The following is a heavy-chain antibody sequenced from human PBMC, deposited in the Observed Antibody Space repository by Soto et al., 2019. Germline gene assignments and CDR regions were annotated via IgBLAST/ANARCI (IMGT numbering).Heavy chain of an antibody. CDR2: INTGNGNT. J-gene: IGHJ6*02. D-gene: IGHD3-16*01. Sequence: ASVKVSCKASGYTFTNYAMHWMRQAPGQRLEWMGWINTGNGNTKYSQKFQGRVTITADESTSTAYMELSSLRSEDTAVYYCAQCLLGVNYYYGMDVWGQGTTVTVSS. CDR1: GYTFTNYA. V-gene: IGHV1-3*04. CDR3: AQCLLGVNYYYGMDV.